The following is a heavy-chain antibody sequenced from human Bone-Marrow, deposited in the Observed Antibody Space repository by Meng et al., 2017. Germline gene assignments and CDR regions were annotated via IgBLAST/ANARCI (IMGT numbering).Heavy chain of an antibody. V-gene: IGHV1-18*01. Sequence: QVLLVQSGAQVKKTGAPVKVTSQASGYTFPNAGISWVRQAPGQGLEWMGWVSTNNGDTKYAQRLQGRVTMTTDSSTNPASMELRTLRSDDTAVYYCARLGYYENSGIPRPFDYWGQGTLVTVSS. D-gene: IGHD3-22*01. J-gene: IGHJ4*02. CDR1: GYTFPNAG. CDR3: ARLGYYENSGIPRPFDY. CDR2: VSTNNGDT.